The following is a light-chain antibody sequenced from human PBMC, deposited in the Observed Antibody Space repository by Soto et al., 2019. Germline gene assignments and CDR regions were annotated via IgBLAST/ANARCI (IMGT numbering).Light chain of an antibody. CDR3: QVRDTGSDHYV. V-gene: IGLV3-21*02. Sequence: SFELAQPPSVSVAPGQTARITCGGNNIGSKTVHWYQQRPGQAPVLAVYDDSDRPSGIPERFSGSNSGNTATLTISRVEAGDEADYFCQVRDTGSDHYVFGTGTKVTVL. J-gene: IGLJ1*01. CDR2: DDS. CDR1: NIGSKT.